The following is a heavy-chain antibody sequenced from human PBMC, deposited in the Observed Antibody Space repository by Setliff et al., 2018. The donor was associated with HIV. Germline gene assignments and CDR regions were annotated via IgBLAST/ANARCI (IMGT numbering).Heavy chain of an antibody. CDR3: ARPIYSSSSRGFRPQEYYYYGMDV. Sequence: PGGSLRLSCAASGFTFSSYAMSWVRQAPGKGLEWVSAISGSGGSTYYADSVKGRFTISRDNSKNTLYLQMNSLRSEDTAVYYCARPIYSSSSRGFRPQEYYYYGMDVWGQGTTVTVSS. V-gene: IGHV3-23*01. J-gene: IGHJ6*02. D-gene: IGHD6-6*01. CDR1: GFTFSSYA. CDR2: ISGSGGST.